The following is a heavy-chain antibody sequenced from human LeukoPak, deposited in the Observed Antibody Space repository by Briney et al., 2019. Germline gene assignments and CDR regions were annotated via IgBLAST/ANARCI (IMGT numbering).Heavy chain of an antibody. CDR2: IYYSGST. D-gene: IGHD6-13*01. CDR3: ARDAGYSSSWDHAFDI. J-gene: IGHJ3*02. Sequence: SETLSLTCTVSGGPISSYYWSWIRQPPGKGLEWIGYIYYSGSTNYNPSLKGRVTISVDTSKNQFSLKLSSVTAADTAVYYCARDAGYSSSWDHAFDIWGQGTMVTVSS. V-gene: IGHV4-59*01. CDR1: GGPISSYY.